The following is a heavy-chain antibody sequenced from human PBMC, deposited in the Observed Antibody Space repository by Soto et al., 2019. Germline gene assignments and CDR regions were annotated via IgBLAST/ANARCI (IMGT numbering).Heavy chain of an antibody. Sequence: QVQLVQSGAEEKKPGASVKVSCKASGYTFTGYAMHWVRQAPGQRLEWMGWINAGNGNTKYSQKFQGRVPITRDTAASTAYMELRSLRSEDTAVYYCARAVAVAADFDYWGQGTLVTVSS. CDR2: INAGNGNT. CDR3: ARAVAVAADFDY. D-gene: IGHD6-19*01. V-gene: IGHV1-3*05. J-gene: IGHJ4*02. CDR1: GYTFTGYA.